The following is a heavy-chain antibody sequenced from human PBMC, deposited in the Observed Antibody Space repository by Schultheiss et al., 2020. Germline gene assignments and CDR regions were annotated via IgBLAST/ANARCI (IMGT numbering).Heavy chain of an antibody. CDR2: IYYSGST. CDR1: GGSISSGDYY. D-gene: IGHD6-19*01. Sequence: SETLSLTCTVSGGSISSGDYYWSWIRQPPGKGLEWIGYIYYSGSTYYNPSLKSRVTISVDTSKNQFSLKLSSVTAADTAVYYCASSSGWYEYYYYGMDVWGQGTTVTVSS. CDR3: ASSSGWYEYYYYGMDV. V-gene: IGHV4-30-4*01. J-gene: IGHJ6*02.